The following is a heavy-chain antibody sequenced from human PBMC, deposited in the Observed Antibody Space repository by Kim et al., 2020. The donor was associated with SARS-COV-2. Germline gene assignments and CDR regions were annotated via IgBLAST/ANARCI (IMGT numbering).Heavy chain of an antibody. CDR1: GFTFSPYW. J-gene: IGHJ4*02. CDR2: INSDGSSA. Sequence: GGSLRLSCAASGFTFSPYWMHWVRQAPGKGLVWMSRINSDGSSADYADSVKGRCTISRDNAKSTLYLQINSLRAEDTAVYYCAREGILDRSLESLPFVTGRDLSLDYWGKGTPVTVSS. V-gene: IGHV3-74*01. D-gene: IGHD3-3*01. CDR3: AREGILDRSLESLPFVTGRDLSLDY.